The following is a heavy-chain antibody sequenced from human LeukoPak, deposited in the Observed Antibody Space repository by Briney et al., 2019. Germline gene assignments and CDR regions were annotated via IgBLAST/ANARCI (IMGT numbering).Heavy chain of an antibody. V-gene: IGHV1-2*02. CDR3: ARVRGTREQLRPFDY. CDR2: INPNSGGT. J-gene: IGHJ4*02. D-gene: IGHD6-6*01. Sequence: ASVKVSCKASGYTFTGYYMHWVRQAPGQGLEWMGWINPNSGGTNYAQKFQGRVTMTRDTSISTAYMELSRLRSDDTAVYYCARVRGTREQLRPFDYWGQGTLVTVSS. CDR1: GYTFTGYY.